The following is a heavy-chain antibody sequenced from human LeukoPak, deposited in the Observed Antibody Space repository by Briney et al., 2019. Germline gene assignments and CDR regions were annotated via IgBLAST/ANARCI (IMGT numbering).Heavy chain of an antibody. CDR2: ISYDGSNE. CDR1: GFTFSSYA. D-gene: IGHD5-24*01. Sequence: PGGSLRLSCAASGFTFSSYALHWVRQAPGKGPEWVALISYDGSNESYVDSVKGRFTISRDNSKNTLYLQMNSLRAEDTAVYYCARDGRDGYNFGGGQGTLVTVSS. V-gene: IGHV3-30-3*01. CDR3: ARDGRDGYNFG. J-gene: IGHJ4*02.